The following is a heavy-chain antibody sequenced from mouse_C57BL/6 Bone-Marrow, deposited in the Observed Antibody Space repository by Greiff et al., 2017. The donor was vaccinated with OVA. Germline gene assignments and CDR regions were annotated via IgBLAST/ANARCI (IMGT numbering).Heavy chain of an antibody. V-gene: IGHV1-80*01. Sequence: QVQLQQSGAELVKPGASVKISCKASGYAFSSYWMNWVKQRPGKGLEWIGQIYPGDGDTNYNGKFKGKATLTADKSSSTAYMQLSSLTSEDSAVYFCARRILRPRYFDVWGTGTTVTVSS. CDR1: GYAFSSYW. D-gene: IGHD1-2*01. J-gene: IGHJ1*03. CDR2: IYPGDGDT. CDR3: ARRILRPRYFDV.